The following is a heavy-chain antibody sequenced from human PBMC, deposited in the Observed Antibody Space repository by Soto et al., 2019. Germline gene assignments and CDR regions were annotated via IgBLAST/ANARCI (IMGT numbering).Heavy chain of an antibody. J-gene: IGHJ5*01. CDR3: AKGSTGYSSSWYEGENWFDS. Sequence: QVQLVQSGAEVKKPGSSVKVSCKASGGTFSSYAISWVRQAPGQGLEWMGGIVPIFGTANYAQKFQGRVTITADESTSSAYMELSSLRSEDTAVYYCAKGSTGYSSSWYEGENWFDSWGQGTLVTVSS. CDR2: IVPIFGTA. D-gene: IGHD6-13*01. V-gene: IGHV1-69*01. CDR1: GGTFSSYA.